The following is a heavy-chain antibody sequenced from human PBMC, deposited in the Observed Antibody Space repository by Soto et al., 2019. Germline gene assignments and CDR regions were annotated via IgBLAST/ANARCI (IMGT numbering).Heavy chain of an antibody. CDR2: IYYSGST. J-gene: IGHJ4*02. CDR3: ARSSQSTVTNFDY. Sequence: SETLSLTCTVSGGSISSSSYYWGWIRQPPGKGLEWIGSIYYSGSTYYNPSLKSRVTISVDTSKNQFSLKLSSVTAADTAVYYCARSSQSTVTNFDYWGRGTLVTVSS. D-gene: IGHD4-17*01. CDR1: GGSISSSSYY. V-gene: IGHV4-39*07.